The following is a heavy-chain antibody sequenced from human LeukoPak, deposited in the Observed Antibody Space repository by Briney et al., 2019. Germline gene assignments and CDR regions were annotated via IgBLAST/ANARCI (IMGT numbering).Heavy chain of an antibody. CDR1: GYTFTGYY. V-gene: IGHV1-8*02. CDR3: ARGFLNGG. J-gene: IGHJ4*02. Sequence: ASVKVCCKSSGYTFTGYYIHWVRQATGQGHELMGWMNPNSGNTGIAQKFQVKGPMTRYSSISTAYLYLSMQRFEDTAVYVCARGFLNGGWGQGTLVTVSS. CDR2: MNPNSGNT. D-gene: IGHD2-8*01.